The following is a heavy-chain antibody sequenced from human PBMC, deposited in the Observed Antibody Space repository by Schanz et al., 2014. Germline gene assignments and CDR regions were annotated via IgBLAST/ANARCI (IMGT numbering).Heavy chain of an antibody. V-gene: IGHV3-23*01. Sequence: EVQLLESGGGLVQPGGSLRLSCAASGFTFTNYAMTWVRQAPGKGLEWVSGISGSGGRAYDADSVKGRFTISRDNSKNTLYLQMNSLTAEDTAVYYCAKDHAGSDILTALGNWGQGTLVTVSS. J-gene: IGHJ4*02. CDR1: GFTFTNYA. D-gene: IGHD3-9*01. CDR3: AKDHAGSDILTALGN. CDR2: ISGSGGRA.